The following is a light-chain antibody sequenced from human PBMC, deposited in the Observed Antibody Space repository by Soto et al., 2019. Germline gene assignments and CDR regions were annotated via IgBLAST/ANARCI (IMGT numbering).Light chain of an antibody. CDR3: TSYTSSTTYV. CDR1: SSDVGGYNY. V-gene: IGLV2-14*03. CDR2: AVS. Sequence: QLVLTQPASVSGSPGQSITISCTGTSSDVGGYNYVYWYQQHPGKAPKLMIYAVSSRPSGVSNRFSGSKSGNTASLTISGLQPEDEADYYCTSYTSSTTYVFGTGTKLTVL. J-gene: IGLJ1*01.